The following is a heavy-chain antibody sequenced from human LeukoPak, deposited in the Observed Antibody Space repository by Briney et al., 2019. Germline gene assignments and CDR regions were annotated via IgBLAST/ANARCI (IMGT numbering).Heavy chain of an antibody. J-gene: IGHJ6*03. CDR2: IKQDGSEK. Sequence: GGSLRLSCAASGFTFSSYWMSWVRQAPGKGLEWVANIKQDGSEKYYVDSVKGRFTISRDNAKNSLYLKMNSLRAEDTAVYYCARDQSSYSSGWAYYYYYMDVWGKGTTVTVSS. CDR1: GFTFSSYW. V-gene: IGHV3-7*01. D-gene: IGHD6-19*01. CDR3: ARDQSSYSSGWAYYYYYMDV.